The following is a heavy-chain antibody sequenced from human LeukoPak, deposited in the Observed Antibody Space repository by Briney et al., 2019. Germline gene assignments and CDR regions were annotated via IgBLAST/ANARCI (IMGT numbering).Heavy chain of an antibody. CDR2: ISSSSSYI. CDR1: GFTFSSYS. J-gene: IGHJ4*02. D-gene: IGHD6-6*01. V-gene: IGHV3-21*01. Sequence: PGGSLRLSCAASGFTFSSYSMNWVRQAPGKGLEWVSSISSSSSYIYYADSVKGRFTISRDNAKNSLYLQMNSLRAEDTAVCYCAREIFEYSSSYRTFDYWGQGTLVTVSS. CDR3: AREIFEYSSSYRTFDY.